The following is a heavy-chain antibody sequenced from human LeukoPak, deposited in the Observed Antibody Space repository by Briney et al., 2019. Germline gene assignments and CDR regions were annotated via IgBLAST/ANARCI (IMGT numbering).Heavy chain of an antibody. J-gene: IGHJ4*02. CDR3: ARGRASSWKYYFDY. Sequence: SETLSLTCTVSGGSISSYYWSWIRQPPGKGLEWIGYIYYSGSTNYNPSLKSRVTISVDTSKNPFSLKLSSVTAADTAVYYCARGRASSWKYYFDYWGQGTLVTVSS. V-gene: IGHV4-59*01. CDR2: IYYSGST. D-gene: IGHD6-13*01. CDR1: GGSISSYY.